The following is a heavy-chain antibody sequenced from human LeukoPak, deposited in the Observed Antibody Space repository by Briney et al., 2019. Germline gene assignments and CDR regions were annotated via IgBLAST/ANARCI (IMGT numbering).Heavy chain of an antibody. CDR1: GFTFSSCW. D-gene: IGHD3-22*01. Sequence: GGSLRLSCAASGFTFSSCWMHWVRQDPGKGLVWVARINSDGSSTSYADSVKGRSTVSRDNSKNTLYLQMNSLRAEDTAVYYCAKDIYYDSSGYRGYFDYWGQGTLVTVSS. J-gene: IGHJ4*02. V-gene: IGHV3-74*01. CDR2: INSDGSST. CDR3: AKDIYYDSSGYRGYFDY.